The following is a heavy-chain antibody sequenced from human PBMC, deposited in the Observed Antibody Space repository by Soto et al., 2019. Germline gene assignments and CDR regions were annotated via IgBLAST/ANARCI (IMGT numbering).Heavy chain of an antibody. V-gene: IGHV1-8*01. Sequence: ASVKVSCKASGYTFTSYDINWVRQATGQGLEWMGWMNPNSGNTGYAQKFQGRVTMTRNTSISTAYTELSSLRSEDTAVYYCARDYPIRRGYSADYYYYGMDVWGQGTTVTVSS. CDR3: ARDYPIRRGYSADYYYYGMDV. CDR1: GYTFTSYD. CDR2: MNPNSGNT. J-gene: IGHJ6*02. D-gene: IGHD2-2*02.